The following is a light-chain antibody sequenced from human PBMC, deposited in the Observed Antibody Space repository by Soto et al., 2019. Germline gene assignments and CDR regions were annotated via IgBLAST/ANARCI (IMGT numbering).Light chain of an antibody. CDR1: SSDVGGYNY. J-gene: IGLJ2*01. CDR2: DVS. Sequence: QSVLTQPRSVSGSPGQSVTISCTGTSSDVGGYNYVCWYQQHPGKAPKLMIYDVSKRPSGVPDRFSGSKSGNTASLTISGLQAEDEADYYCCSYAGSYTFVVFGGGTKVTVL. CDR3: CSYAGSYTFVV. V-gene: IGLV2-11*01.